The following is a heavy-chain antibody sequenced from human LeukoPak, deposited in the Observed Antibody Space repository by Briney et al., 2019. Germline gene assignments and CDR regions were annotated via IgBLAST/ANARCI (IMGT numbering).Heavy chain of an antibody. V-gene: IGHV3-7*01. CDR3: ARAPSGVTGYWFHS. D-gene: IGHD1-26*01. CDR2: IKQDGSEK. J-gene: IGHJ5*01. Sequence: GGSLRLSCAASGLIVSNYWMSWVRQAPGKGLEWVANIKQDGSEKYYVDSVKGRFTISRDNVKNSLYLQMNSLRAEDTAVYYCARAPSGVTGYWFHSWGQGTLVTVSS. CDR1: GLIVSNYW.